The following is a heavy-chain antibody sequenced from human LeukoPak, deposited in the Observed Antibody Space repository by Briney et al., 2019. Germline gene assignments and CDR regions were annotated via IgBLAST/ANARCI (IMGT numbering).Heavy chain of an antibody. J-gene: IGHJ4*02. V-gene: IGHV5-51*01. D-gene: IGHD3-22*01. CDR1: GYSFSDYW. Sequence: GESLKISCKGSGYSFSDYWIGWVRQLPGKGLEWMGIIYSGDSYTRYSPSFQGQVTISADKSISTAYLQWTSLKASDTAMYYCARRAYDSSGYHFDYWGQGTLVTVSS. CDR2: IYSGDSYT. CDR3: ARRAYDSSGYHFDY.